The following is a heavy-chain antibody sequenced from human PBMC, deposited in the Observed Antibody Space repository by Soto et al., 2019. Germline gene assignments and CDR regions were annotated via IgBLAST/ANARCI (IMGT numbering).Heavy chain of an antibody. CDR1: GFTFSSYA. J-gene: IGHJ6*02. V-gene: IGHV3-23*01. Sequence: GGSLRLSCAASGFTFSSYAMSWVRQAPGKGLEWVSAISGSGGSTYYADSVKGRFTISRDNSKNTLYLQMNSLRAEDTAVYYCAKARGPGNPYYYYYYGMDVWGQGTTVTVSS. CDR3: AKARGPGNPYYYYYYGMDV. CDR2: ISGSGGST.